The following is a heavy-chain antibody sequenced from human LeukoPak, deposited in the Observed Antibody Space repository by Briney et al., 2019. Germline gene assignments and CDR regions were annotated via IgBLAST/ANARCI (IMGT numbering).Heavy chain of an antibody. CDR1: GGSFSGYY. CDR2: INHSAST. Sequence: SETLSLTCAVYGGSFSGYYWSWIRQPPGKGLEWIGEINHSASTNYNPSLKSRVTISVDTSKNQFSLKLSSVTAADTAVYYCARGLYFDYWGQGTLVTVSS. J-gene: IGHJ4*02. V-gene: IGHV4-34*01. CDR3: ARGLYFDY.